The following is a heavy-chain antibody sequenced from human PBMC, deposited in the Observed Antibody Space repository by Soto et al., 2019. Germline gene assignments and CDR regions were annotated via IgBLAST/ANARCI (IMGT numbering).Heavy chain of an antibody. Sequence: SETLSLTCAVSAYSISSGYYWGWIRQPPGKGLEWIGSIYHSGSTYYADSVKGRFTISRDNSKNTLYLQMNSLRAEDTAVYYCAKDVFEGGIQDAFDIWGQGTMVTVSS. D-gene: IGHD5-18*01. J-gene: IGHJ3*02. CDR3: AKDVFEGGIQDAFDI. CDR2: IYHSGST. CDR1: AYSISSGYY. V-gene: IGHV4-38-2*02.